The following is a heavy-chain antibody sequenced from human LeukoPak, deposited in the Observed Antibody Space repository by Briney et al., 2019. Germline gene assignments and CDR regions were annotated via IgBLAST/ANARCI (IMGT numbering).Heavy chain of an antibody. D-gene: IGHD3-16*02. CDR3: VKGGGGTYRFDY. Sequence: PGRSLRLSCAASGLTFSVYGMHWVRQAPGKGLEWVALISFDGSNKYYADSVKGRFTISRDNSKNALYLQMNSLRAEGTAVFYCVKGGGGTYRFDYWGQGTLVTVSS. V-gene: IGHV3-30*18. J-gene: IGHJ4*02. CDR1: GLTFSVYG. CDR2: ISFDGSNK.